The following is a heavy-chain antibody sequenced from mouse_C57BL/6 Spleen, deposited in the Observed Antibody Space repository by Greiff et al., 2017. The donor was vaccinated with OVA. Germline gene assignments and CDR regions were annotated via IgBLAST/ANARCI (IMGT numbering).Heavy chain of an antibody. D-gene: IGHD2-4*01. V-gene: IGHV1-47*01. CDR1: GYTFTTYP. CDR2: FHPYNDDT. Sequence: VQLQKSGAELVKPGASVKMSCKASGYTFTTYPIEWMKQNHGKSLEWIGNFHPYNDDTKYNEKFKGKATLTVEKSSSTVYLELSRLTSDDSAVYYCATGYDYDGYYFDYWGQGTTLTVSS. CDR3: ATGYDYDGYYFDY. J-gene: IGHJ2*01.